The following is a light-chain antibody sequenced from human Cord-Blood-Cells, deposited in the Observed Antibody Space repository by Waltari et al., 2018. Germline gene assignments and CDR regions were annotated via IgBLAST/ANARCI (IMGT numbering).Light chain of an antibody. CDR2: EVS. CDR3: RSYTTSSTLYV. J-gene: IGLJ1*01. CDR1: SSDVGGYNY. Sequence: QSALSHPASVSGSPGQSVTISCTGTSSDVGGYNYVSCYQQHPGKARKLLFYEVSLRQAGVSNRFSGSKSGNTASLAISGLQAEDEADYYCRSYTTSSTLYVLGTGNKVTVL. V-gene: IGLV2-14*01.